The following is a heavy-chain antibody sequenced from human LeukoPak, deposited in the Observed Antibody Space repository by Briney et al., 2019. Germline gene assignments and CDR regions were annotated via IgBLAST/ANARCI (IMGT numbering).Heavy chain of an antibody. V-gene: IGHV3-21*01. CDR2: ISSSSSYI. CDR1: GFIFSSYS. CDR3: ARGATSEGVIGY. Sequence: PGGSLRLSCAASGFIFSSYSMNWVRQAPGKGLEWVSSISSSSSYIYYADSVKGRFTISRDNAKNSLYLQMNSLRAEDTAVYYCARGATSEGVIGYWGQGTLVTVSS. D-gene: IGHD3-10*01. J-gene: IGHJ4*02.